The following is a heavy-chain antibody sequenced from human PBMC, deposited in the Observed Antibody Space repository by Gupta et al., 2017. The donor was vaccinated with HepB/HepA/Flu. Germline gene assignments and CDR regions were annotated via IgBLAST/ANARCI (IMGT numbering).Heavy chain of an antibody. D-gene: IGHD5-18*01. J-gene: IGHJ5*02. CDR3: TRGQHGYGFFDP. CDR1: GFTFGDYF. Sequence: EVQLVESGGGLVQPGRSLRLSCTASGFTFGDYFMAWVRQAPGKGLEWVGFIRIKAYGGTTEYAASVKGRFIISRDDSKNIAYLQMSSLKTEDTAIYYCTRGQHGYGFFDPWGQGTLVTVSS. V-gene: IGHV3-49*04. CDR2: IRIKAYGGTT.